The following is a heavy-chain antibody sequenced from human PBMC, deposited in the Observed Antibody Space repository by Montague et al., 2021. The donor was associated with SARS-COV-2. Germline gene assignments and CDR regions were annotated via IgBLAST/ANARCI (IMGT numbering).Heavy chain of an antibody. V-gene: IGHV4-34*01. CDR3: TREGYQVLWSDYYYYGMDV. J-gene: IGHJ6*02. Sequence: SETLSLTCAVYGGSFSGYYWSWIRQPPGKGLEWIGEINHSGSTNXNPSLKSRVTISVDTSKNQFSLKLSSVTAADTAVYYCTREGYQVLWSDYYYYGMDVWGQGTTATVSS. CDR2: INHSGST. CDR1: GGSFSGYY. D-gene: IGHD2-2*01.